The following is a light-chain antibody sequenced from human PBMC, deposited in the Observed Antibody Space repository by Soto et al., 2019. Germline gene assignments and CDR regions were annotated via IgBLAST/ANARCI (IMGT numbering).Light chain of an antibody. CDR2: KAA. V-gene: IGKV1-5*03. CDR1: QSISSW. Sequence: IWMTQSPSTLAASLGDRVTITCRASQSISSWLAWYQQKPGKAPKLLIYKAASLESGVPSRFSGSGSGTEFTLTISSLQPDDFATYYCQQYNYYSRTFGQGTKVDIK. J-gene: IGKJ1*01. CDR3: QQYNYYSRT.